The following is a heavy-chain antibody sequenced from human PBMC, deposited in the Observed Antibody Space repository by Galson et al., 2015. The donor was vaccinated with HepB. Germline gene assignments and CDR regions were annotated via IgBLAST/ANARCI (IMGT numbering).Heavy chain of an antibody. CDR3: AKQKSGVVDY. Sequence: SLRLSCAASGFTFSSYGMHWVRQAPGKGLEWVAVISYDGSNKYYADSVKGRFTISRDNSKNTLYLQMNSLRAEDTAVYHCAKQKSGVVDYWGQGTLVTVSS. CDR1: GFTFSSYG. V-gene: IGHV3-30*18. D-gene: IGHD3-3*01. J-gene: IGHJ4*02. CDR2: ISYDGSNK.